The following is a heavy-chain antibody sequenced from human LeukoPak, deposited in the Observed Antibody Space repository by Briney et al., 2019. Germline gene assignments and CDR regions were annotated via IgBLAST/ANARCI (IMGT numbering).Heavy chain of an antibody. CDR1: GGSISSYY. CDR2: IYYSGST. J-gene: IGHJ4*02. V-gene: IGHV4-59*08. Sequence: SETLSLTCTVSGGSISSYYWSWIRQPPGKGLEWIGYIYYSGSTNYNPSLKSRVTISVDTSKNQFSLKLSSVTAADTAVYYCARRLVRGQIFDYWGQGTLATVSS. CDR3: ARRLVRGQIFDY. D-gene: IGHD3-10*01.